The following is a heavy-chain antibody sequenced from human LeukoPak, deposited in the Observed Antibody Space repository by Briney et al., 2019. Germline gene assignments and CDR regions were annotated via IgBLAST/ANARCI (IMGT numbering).Heavy chain of an antibody. V-gene: IGHV1-69*02. CDR3: ARAIAYCGGDCYGSVGTFDY. Sequence: GSSVKVPCKASGGTFSSYTISWVRQAPGQGLEWMGRIIPILGIANYAQKFQGRVTITADKSTSTAYMELSSLRSEDTAVYYCARAIAYCGGDCYGSVGTFDYRGQETLVTVSS. CDR2: IIPILGIA. J-gene: IGHJ4*02. D-gene: IGHD2-21*01. CDR1: GGTFSSYT.